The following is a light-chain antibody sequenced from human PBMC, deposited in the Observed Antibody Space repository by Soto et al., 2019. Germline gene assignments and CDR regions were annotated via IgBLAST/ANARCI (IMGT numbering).Light chain of an antibody. CDR1: QSVSSN. CDR2: AAS. V-gene: IGKV3-15*01. CDR3: QQYNNWPRT. Sequence: EIVMTQSPATLSVSPGEKDTPSCRASQSVSSNLAWYQQKPGQTPRLLIYAASTRATGIPARFSGSGSGTEFTLTISSLQSEDFAVYYCQQYNNWPRTFGQGTKVDIK. J-gene: IGKJ1*01.